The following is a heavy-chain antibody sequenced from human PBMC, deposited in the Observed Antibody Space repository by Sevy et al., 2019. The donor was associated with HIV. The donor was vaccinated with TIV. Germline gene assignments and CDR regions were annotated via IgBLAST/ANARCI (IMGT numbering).Heavy chain of an antibody. D-gene: IGHD3-9*01. CDR1: GGSISSYY. V-gene: IGHV4-59*01. CDR3: ARVLTGYLGGPFDY. CDR2: IYYSGST. J-gene: IGHJ4*02. Sequence: SETLSLTCTVSGGSISSYYWSWIRQPPGKGLEWIGYIYYSGSTNYNPSLKSRVTISVDTSKNQFCLKLSSVTAADTAVYYCARVLTGYLGGPFDYWGQGTLVTVSS.